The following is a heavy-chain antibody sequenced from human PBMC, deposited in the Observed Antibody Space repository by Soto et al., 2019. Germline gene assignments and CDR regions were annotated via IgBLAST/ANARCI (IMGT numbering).Heavy chain of an antibody. Sequence: TLSLTCAVSGGSISSVSYYWSWIRQQPGKGLEWIVCIYHSGSTYYDPPLKSRVTISVDRSKHHFSHKLTSVSAADTAVYYCDTAGTLYADHPDWFDPWGPGTMVTVSS. V-gene: IGHV4-30-2*01. J-gene: IGHJ5*02. CDR3: DTAGTLYADHPDWFDP. CDR1: GGSISSVSYY. D-gene: IGHD2-2*01. CDR2: IYHSGST.